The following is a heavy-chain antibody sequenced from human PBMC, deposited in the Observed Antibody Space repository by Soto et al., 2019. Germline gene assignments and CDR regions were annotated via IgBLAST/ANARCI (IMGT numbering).Heavy chain of an antibody. Sequence: QLVEIGGGLVNPGESLRLSCAASGFNFSNYYMALVRQAPGKGLEWISYISSRASYTKYADSVEGRFTFSRDNANGSLYLQMNSLRVEDTGIYYCARRQPMLFLDTWGQGTLVTVSS. CDR1: GFNFSNYY. CDR3: ARRQPMLFLDT. V-gene: IGHV3-11*06. D-gene: IGHD2-2*01. J-gene: IGHJ5*02. CDR2: ISSRASYT.